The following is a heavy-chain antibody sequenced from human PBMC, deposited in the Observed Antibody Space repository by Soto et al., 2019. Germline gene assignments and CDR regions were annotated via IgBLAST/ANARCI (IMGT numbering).Heavy chain of an antibody. V-gene: IGHV3-49*04. CDR3: TRGGGYTQGYFDY. CDR2: IRSKAYGGTT. J-gene: IGHJ4*02. D-gene: IGHD5-12*01. CDR1: GFTFGDYA. Sequence: LRLSCTASGFTFGDYAMSWVRQAPGKGLEWVGFIRSKAYGGTTEYAASVKGRFTISRDDSKSIAYLQMNSLKTEDTAVYYCTRGGGYTQGYFDYWGQGTLVTVSS.